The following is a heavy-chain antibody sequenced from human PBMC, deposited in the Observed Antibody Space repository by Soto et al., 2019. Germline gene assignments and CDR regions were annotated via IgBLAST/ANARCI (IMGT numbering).Heavy chain of an antibody. CDR2: ISSSRSTI. Sequence: GSLRLSCAASGFTFSSYSMHWVRQAPGKGLEWVSYISSSRSTISYADSVKGRFTISRDSAKNSLYLQMNSLRVEDTAVYYGARDGGAFDIWGQGTMVTVSS. J-gene: IGHJ3*02. CDR3: ARDGGAFDI. CDR1: GFTFSSYS. V-gene: IGHV3-48*01. D-gene: IGHD3-3*01.